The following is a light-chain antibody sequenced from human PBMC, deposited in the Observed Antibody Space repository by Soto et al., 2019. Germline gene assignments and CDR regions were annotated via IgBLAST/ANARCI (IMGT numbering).Light chain of an antibody. CDR2: EVS. J-gene: IGLJ1*01. V-gene: IGLV2-14*01. CDR1: SSDVGGYNY. CDR3: SSYTSSRTLGVDV. Sequence: QSALTQPASVSGSPGQSITISCTGTSSDVGGYNYVSWYQQHPGKAPKHMIYEVSNRPSGVSNRFSGSKSGNTASLTISGLQAEDEADYYCSSYTSSRTLGVDVFGTGTKVTVL.